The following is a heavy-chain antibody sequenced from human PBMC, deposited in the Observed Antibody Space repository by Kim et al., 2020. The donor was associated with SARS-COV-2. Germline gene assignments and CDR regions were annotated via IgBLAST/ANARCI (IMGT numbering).Heavy chain of an antibody. V-gene: IGHV3-48*02. CDR1: GFTFSSYS. CDR2: ISSSSTI. Sequence: GGSLRLSCAASGFTFSSYSMNWVRQAPGKGLEWVSYISSSSTIYYADSVKGRFTISRDNAKNSLYLQMNSLRDEDTAVYYCARDMGWDTAMVFDYWGQGTLVTVSS. CDR3: ARDMGWDTAMVFDY. J-gene: IGHJ4*02. D-gene: IGHD5-18*01.